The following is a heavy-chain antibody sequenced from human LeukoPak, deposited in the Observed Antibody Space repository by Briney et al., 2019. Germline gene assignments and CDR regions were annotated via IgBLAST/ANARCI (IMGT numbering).Heavy chain of an antibody. CDR3: ARAYDFWSGYRPDY. CDR1: GFTLDDYG. CDR2: INWNGGST. J-gene: IGHJ4*02. D-gene: IGHD3-3*01. V-gene: IGHV3-20*04. Sequence: GGSLRLSCAASGFTLDDYGMSWVRQAPGKGLEWVSGINWNGGSTGYADSVKGRFTISRDNAKNSLYLQMNSLRAEDTALYYCARAYDFWSGYRPDYWGQGTLVTVSS.